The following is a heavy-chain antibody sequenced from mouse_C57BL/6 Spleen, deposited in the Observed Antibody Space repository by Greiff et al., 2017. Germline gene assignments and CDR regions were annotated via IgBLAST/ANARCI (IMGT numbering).Heavy chain of an antibody. CDR2: IYPGSGST. V-gene: IGHV1-55*01. D-gene: IGHD2-4*01. J-gene: IGHJ4*01. Sequence: VQLQQPGAELVKPGASVKMSCKASGYTFTSYWITWVKQRPGQGLEWIGDIYPGSGSTNYNEKFKSKATLTVDTSSSTAYMQLSSLTSEDSAVYYCASPIYYDYPYYAMDYWGQGTSVTVSS. CDR1: GYTFTSYW. CDR3: ASPIYYDYPYYAMDY.